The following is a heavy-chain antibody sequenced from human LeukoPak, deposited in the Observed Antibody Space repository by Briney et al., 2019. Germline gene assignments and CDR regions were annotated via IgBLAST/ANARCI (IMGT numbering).Heavy chain of an antibody. CDR2: ISPTGSTT. Sequence: GGSLRLSCTASGFSFSGHWMHWARQLPGKGLVWVSRISPTGSTTSYADSVKGRFTVSRDNAKNTLYLRVNNLRAEDTAVYYCARGPNSNWSGLDFWGQGALLTVSS. CDR1: GFSFSGHW. V-gene: IGHV3-74*01. CDR3: ARGPNSNWSGLDF. J-gene: IGHJ4*02. D-gene: IGHD6-6*01.